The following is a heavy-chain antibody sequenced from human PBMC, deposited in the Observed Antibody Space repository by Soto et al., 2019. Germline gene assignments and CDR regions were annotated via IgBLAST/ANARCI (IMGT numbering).Heavy chain of an antibody. J-gene: IGHJ6*02. Sequence: SLRLSCAASEFTFSSYSMNWFRQAPGKGLEWVSSISSSSSYIYYADSVKGRFTISRDNAKNSLYLQMNSLRAEDTAVYYCARDDQLVPAAIRYYYGMDVWGQGTTVTVSS. CDR3: ARDDQLVPAAIRYYYGMDV. V-gene: IGHV3-21*01. CDR1: EFTFSSYS. D-gene: IGHD2-2*01. CDR2: ISSSSSYI.